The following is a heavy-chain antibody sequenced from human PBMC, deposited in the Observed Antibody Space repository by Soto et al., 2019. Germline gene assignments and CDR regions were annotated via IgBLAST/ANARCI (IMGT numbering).Heavy chain of an antibody. CDR2: IDPGDSDA. CDR1: GYYFSNYA. J-gene: IGHJ6*02. CDR3: TRRAAVRPGYYVMDV. Sequence: GESLKISCTGSGYYFSNYAIIWVRQLPGKGLEWMGKIDPGDSDANYSPSFQGHVTISADMSITTAYLLWGSLKASDSAIYYCTRRAAVRPGYYVMDVWGQGTTVTASS. V-gene: IGHV5-10-1*01. D-gene: IGHD6-13*01.